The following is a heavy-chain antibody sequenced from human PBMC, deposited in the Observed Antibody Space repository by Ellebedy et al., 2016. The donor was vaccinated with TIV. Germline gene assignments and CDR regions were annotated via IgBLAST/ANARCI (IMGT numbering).Heavy chain of an antibody. D-gene: IGHD2-2*02. CDR3: ARDSYCSSTSCYNGLYYYGMDV. Sequence: SVKVSCXASGGTFSSYAISWVRQAPGQGLEWMGGIIPIFGTANYAQKFQGRVTITADESTSTAYMELSSLRSEDTAVYYCARDSYCSSTSCYNGLYYYGMDVWGQGTTVTVSS. V-gene: IGHV1-69*13. J-gene: IGHJ6*02. CDR1: GGTFSSYA. CDR2: IIPIFGTA.